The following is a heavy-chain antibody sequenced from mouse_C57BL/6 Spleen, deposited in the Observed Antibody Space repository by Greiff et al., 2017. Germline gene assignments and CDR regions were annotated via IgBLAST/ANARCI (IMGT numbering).Heavy chain of an antibody. D-gene: IGHD1-1*01. CDR2: ISYSGST. V-gene: IGHV3-1*01. J-gene: IGHJ3*01. CDR3: ARDAGYYYGSRAWFAY. Sequence: EVKVVESGPGMVKPSQSLSLTCTVTGYSITSGYDWHWIRHFPGHKLEWMGYISYSGSTNYNPSLKSRISITHDTSTTHFFLKLNSVTTEDTATDYCARDAGYYYGSRAWFAYWGQGTLVTVSA. CDR1: GYSITSGYD.